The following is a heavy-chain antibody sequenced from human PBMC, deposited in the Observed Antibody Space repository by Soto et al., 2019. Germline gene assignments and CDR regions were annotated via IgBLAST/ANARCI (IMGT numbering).Heavy chain of an antibody. CDR2: INHSGST. CDR3: ARTAGGFGYSSGWSGGYYYYYMDV. J-gene: IGHJ6*03. CDR1: GGSFSGYY. D-gene: IGHD6-19*01. Sequence: SETLSLTCAVYGGSFSGYYWSWIRQPPGKGLEWIGEINHSGSTNYNPSLKSRVTISVDTSKNQFSPKLSSVTAADTAVYYCARTAGGFGYSSGWSGGYYYYYMDVWGKGTTVTVSS. V-gene: IGHV4-34*01.